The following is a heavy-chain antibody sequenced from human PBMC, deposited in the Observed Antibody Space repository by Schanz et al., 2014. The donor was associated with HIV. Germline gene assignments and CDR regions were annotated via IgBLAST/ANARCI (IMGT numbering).Heavy chain of an antibody. CDR3: AKPEYDSRGNSQSHFDY. J-gene: IGHJ4*02. CDR1: GFTFNNYA. V-gene: IGHV3-23*01. D-gene: IGHD3-22*01. CDR2: ISESGSRS. Sequence: ESGGGVVQPGRSLRLSCAASGFTFNNYAMTWVRQAPGKGLEWVSSISESGSRSYYADSVNGRFTISRDNSKNTLYLQMTTLRTEDTAVYYCAKPEYDSRGNSQSHFDYWGQGTLVTVSP.